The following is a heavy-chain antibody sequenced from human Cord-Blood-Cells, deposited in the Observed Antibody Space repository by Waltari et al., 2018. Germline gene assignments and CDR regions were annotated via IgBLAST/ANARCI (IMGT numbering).Heavy chain of an antibody. V-gene: IGHV1-69*09. CDR3: ARGGVTMVRGVMYYFDY. CDR1: GGTFSSYA. D-gene: IGHD3-10*01. CDR2: IIPILGIA. J-gene: IGHJ4*02. Sequence: QVQLVQSGAEVKKPGSSVKVSCKASGGTFSSYAISWVRQAPGQGLEWMGRIIPILGIANYAQKFQGRVTITADKSTSTAYMELSSLRSEDTTVYYCARGGVTMVRGVMYYFDYWGQGTLVTVSS.